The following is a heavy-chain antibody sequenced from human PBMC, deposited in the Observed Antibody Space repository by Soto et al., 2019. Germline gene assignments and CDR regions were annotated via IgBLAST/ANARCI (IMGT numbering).Heavy chain of an antibody. D-gene: IGHD3-10*01. Sequence: ASVKVSCKASGYTFTSYGIIWVRQAPGQGLEWMGWINTYSGNTNYAQKLQGRVTMTTDTSTSTAYMELRSLRSDDTAVYYCASGEDGDYWGQGTLVTVSS. CDR1: GYTFTSYG. V-gene: IGHV1-18*01. CDR2: INTYSGNT. CDR3: ASGEDGDY. J-gene: IGHJ4*02.